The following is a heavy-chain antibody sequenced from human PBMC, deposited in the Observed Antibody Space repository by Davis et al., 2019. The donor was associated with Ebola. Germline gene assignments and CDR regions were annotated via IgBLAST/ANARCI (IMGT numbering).Heavy chain of an antibody. J-gene: IGHJ4*02. Sequence: PGGSLRLSCAASGFTFSSYAMSWVRQAPGKGLEWVSAISGSGGSTYYADSVKGRFTISRDNSKNTLYLQMNSLRAEDTAVYYCAKDRRPRIAVAGSFDYWGQGTLVTVSS. CDR3: AKDRRPRIAVAGSFDY. V-gene: IGHV3-23*01. CDR2: ISGSGGST. D-gene: IGHD6-19*01. CDR1: GFTFSSYA.